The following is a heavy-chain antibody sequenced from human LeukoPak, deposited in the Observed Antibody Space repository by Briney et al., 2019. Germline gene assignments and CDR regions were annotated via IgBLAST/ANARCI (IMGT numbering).Heavy chain of an antibody. CDR2: IIPVFGTA. J-gene: IGHJ3*02. CDR3: ATVFGPVRYCSSTSCYRYAFDI. D-gene: IGHD2-2*02. Sequence: VASVKVSCKASGGTFSSYAISWVRQAPGQGLEWMGGIIPVFGTANYAQKFQGRVTMTEDTSTDTAYMELSSLRSEDAAVYYCATVFGPVRYCSSTSCYRYAFDIWGQGTMVTVSS. CDR1: GGTFSSYA. V-gene: IGHV1-69*06.